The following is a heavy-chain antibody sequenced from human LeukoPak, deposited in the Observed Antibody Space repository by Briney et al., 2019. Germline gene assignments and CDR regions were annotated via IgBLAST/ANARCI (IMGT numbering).Heavy chain of an antibody. D-gene: IGHD6-13*01. V-gene: IGHV4-59*01. Sequence: SETLSLTCTVSGGSISGYYWSWIRQPPGKGLEWIGYIYYSGSTNYNPSLKSRVTISVDTSKNQFSLKLSSVTAADTAVYYCARDDSSSWYNWFDPWGQGTLVTVSS. CDR3: ARDDSSSWYNWFDP. J-gene: IGHJ5*02. CDR1: GGSISGYY. CDR2: IYYSGST.